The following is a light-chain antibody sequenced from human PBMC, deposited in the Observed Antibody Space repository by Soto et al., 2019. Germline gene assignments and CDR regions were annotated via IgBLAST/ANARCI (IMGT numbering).Light chain of an antibody. Sequence: DIQMTQSPSTLSASVGDRITITCRASQRIDTWLAWYQQKPGKAPNLLIYNDSTLQSGVPSRFSGGGSESVFTLSISCLQPDDFATYHCHQCHSDQWTFGHGTKVDIQ. J-gene: IGKJ1*01. CDR3: HQCHSDQWT. CDR2: NDS. V-gene: IGKV1-5*03. CDR1: QRIDTW.